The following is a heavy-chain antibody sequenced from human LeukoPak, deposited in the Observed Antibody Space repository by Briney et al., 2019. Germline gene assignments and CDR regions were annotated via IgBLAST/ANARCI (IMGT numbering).Heavy chain of an antibody. D-gene: IGHD6-13*01. CDR3: ARGVPAAGSIRFDP. J-gene: IGHJ5*02. CDR2: IYHSGST. Sequence: SETLSHTCAVSGGSITSGNWWSWVRQPPGKGLEWIGEIYHSGSTNYNPSLKSRVTISVDKSKNQFSLILNSVTAADTAVYYCARGVPAAGSIRFDPWGQGTLVTVSS. CDR1: GGSITSGNW. V-gene: IGHV4-4*02.